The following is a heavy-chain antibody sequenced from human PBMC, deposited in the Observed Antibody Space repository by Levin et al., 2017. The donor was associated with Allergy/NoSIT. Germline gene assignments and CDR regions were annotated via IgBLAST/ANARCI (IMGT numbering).Heavy chain of an antibody. CDR3: ARRGEDVVAATTWFDP. Sequence: SETLSLTCTVSGVSISSTSDYWGWIRQPPGKGLEWIGSIYYSGTTHYNSSLKSRVTMSADTAKNQVSLKLRLVTAEDTAVYYCARRGEDVVAATTWFDPWGQGALVTVSS. D-gene: IGHD2-15*01. J-gene: IGHJ5*02. CDR1: GVSISSTSDY. CDR2: IYYSGTT. V-gene: IGHV4-39*01.